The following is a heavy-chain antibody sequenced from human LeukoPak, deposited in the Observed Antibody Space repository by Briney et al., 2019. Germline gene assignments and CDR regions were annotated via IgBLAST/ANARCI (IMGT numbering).Heavy chain of an antibody. CDR2: MNPNSGNT. V-gene: IGHV1-8*03. J-gene: IGHJ4*02. D-gene: IGHD5-18*01. CDR3: ARSGDSYGNRPGYFDY. Sequence: ASVKVSCKASGYTFTSYDINWVRQATGQGLEWMGWMNPNSGNTGYAQKFQGRVTITRNTSISTAYMELSSLRSEDTAVYYCARSGDSYGNRPGYFDYWGQGTLVTVSS. CDR1: GYTFTSYD.